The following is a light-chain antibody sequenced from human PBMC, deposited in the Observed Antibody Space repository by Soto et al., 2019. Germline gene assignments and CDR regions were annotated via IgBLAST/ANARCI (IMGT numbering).Light chain of an antibody. J-gene: IGLJ2*01. V-gene: IGLV2-14*01. CDR1: SRDVGGYSY. CDR3: SSFSSITREV. Sequence: QSVLTQPDSLSGSPGQSITISGTGTSRDVGGYSYVSWYQQHPGKTPKLMMYEVSNRPLGVSHRFSGSKSGNTASLTISGLQTEDEADYYCSSFSSITREVFGGGTKLTVL. CDR2: EVS.